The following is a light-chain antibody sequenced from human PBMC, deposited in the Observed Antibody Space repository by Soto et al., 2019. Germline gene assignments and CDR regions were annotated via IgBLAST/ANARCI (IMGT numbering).Light chain of an antibody. CDR1: QDVSSNF. CDR3: QQYAFSPQT. CDR2: GAS. V-gene: IGKV3-20*01. J-gene: IGKJ1*01. Sequence: ELVLTQSPGTLSLSPGERATLSCRASQDVSSNFLAWYQQKPGQAPRLLIYGASTRATGTPDRFSGRGSGTDFTLTISRLEPEDFAVYYCQQYAFSPQTFGQGTKVDIK.